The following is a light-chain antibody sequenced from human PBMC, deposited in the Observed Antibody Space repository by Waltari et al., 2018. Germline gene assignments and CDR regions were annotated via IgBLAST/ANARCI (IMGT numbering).Light chain of an antibody. CDR3: LQRSLWPWT. Sequence: PRPTMASQTVSTYLAWFQQKPGQAPRLLIYDASNRAPGIPARFSGSGSGTDFSLTISSLEPEDFAVYYCLQRSLWPWTFGQGTKVAVK. CDR2: DAS. V-gene: IGKV3-11*01. J-gene: IGKJ1*01. CDR1: QTVSTY.